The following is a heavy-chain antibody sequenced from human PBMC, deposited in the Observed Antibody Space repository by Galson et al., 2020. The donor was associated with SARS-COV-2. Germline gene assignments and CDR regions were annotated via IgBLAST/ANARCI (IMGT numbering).Heavy chain of an antibody. D-gene: IGHD5-18*01. CDR1: GGSISSGGYS. J-gene: IGHJ2*01. CDR2: VYHSGAT. CDR3: ARRYTYGLAPYCYVDL. Sequence: SETLSLTCSVSGGSISSGGYSWTWIRQPPGQGLEWIGYVYHSGATHYNPSLKSRLTISVDRSKNQLSLKLTSVTAASTAVYFCARRYTYGLAPYCYVDLVGPGALVSFAS. V-gene: IGHV4-30-2*01.